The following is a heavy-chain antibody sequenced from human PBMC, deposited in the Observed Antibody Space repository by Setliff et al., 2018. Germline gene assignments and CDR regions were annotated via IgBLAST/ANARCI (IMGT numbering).Heavy chain of an antibody. CDR2: IYYSGST. J-gene: IGHJ4*02. CDR1: GGSISSHY. CDR3: ARAHPSRMIVVVRAYYYFDY. V-gene: IGHV4-59*08. Sequence: KSSETLSLTCTVSGGSISSHYWSCIRQPPGKGLEWIGSIYYSGSTNYNPSLKSRVAISVDTSKNQFSLKLSSVTAADTAVYYCARAHPSRMIVVVRAYYYFDYWGQGTLVTVSS. D-gene: IGHD3-22*01.